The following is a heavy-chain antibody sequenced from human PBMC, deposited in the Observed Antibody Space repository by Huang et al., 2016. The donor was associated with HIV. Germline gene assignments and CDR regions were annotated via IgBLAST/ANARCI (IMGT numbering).Heavy chain of an antibody. V-gene: IGHV3-23*01. D-gene: IGHD6-13*01. Sequence: EVQLLESGGGLVQPGGSLRLSCAASGFTFSSYVMSWVRQAPGKGLGWGSVISGGGGSTYDADSVKGRFTISRDNSKNTLYLQMNSLRAEDAAVYYCAKDPYSSSWFDHFDYWGQGTLVTVSS. J-gene: IGHJ4*02. CDR2: ISGGGGST. CDR3: AKDPYSSSWFDHFDY. CDR1: GFTFSSYV.